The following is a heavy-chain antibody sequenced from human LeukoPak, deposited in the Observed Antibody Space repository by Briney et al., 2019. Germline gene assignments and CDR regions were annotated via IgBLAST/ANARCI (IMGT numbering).Heavy chain of an antibody. J-gene: IGHJ3*02. Sequence: SGGSLRLSCAASGFTFSYCTMHWVRQAPGKGLEWVAFISYDGSNKDYADSVKGRFTISRDNSKKTLYLQMNTLRAQDSAVHYCARSILFMSADAFDIWGQGTMVTVS. CDR1: GFTFSYCT. D-gene: IGHD3-10*02. CDR2: ISYDGSNK. V-gene: IGHV3-30-3*01. CDR3: ARSILFMSADAFDI.